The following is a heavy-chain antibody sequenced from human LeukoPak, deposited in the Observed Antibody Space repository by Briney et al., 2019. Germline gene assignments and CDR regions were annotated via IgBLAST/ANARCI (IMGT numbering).Heavy chain of an antibody. CDR1: GYYFSSQW. CDR3: VRDPRVFHY. J-gene: IGHJ1*01. V-gene: IGHV3-7*01. Sequence: GGSLRLSCAASGYYFSSQWMSWVRQAPGKGLEWVADINQDGSEKHYVDFVKGRFTISRDNAKNLLFLQMNSLRAEDTAVDYCVRDPRVFHYWGHGTLVTVSS. CDR2: INQDGSEK.